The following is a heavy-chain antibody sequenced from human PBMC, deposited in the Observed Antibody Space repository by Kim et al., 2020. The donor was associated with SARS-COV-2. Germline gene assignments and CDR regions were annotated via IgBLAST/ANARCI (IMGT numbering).Heavy chain of an antibody. V-gene: IGHV3-30*01. Sequence: ADSVNGRFTISRDKYKNTLYLQMNSLRAEDTAVYYCVRGDSSGYFYPFDYWGQGTLVTVSS. D-gene: IGHD3-22*01. J-gene: IGHJ4*02. CDR3: VRGDSSGYFYPFDY.